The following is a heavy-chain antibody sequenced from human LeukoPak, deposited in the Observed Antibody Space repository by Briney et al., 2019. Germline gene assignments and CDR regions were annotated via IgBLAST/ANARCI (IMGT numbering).Heavy chain of an antibody. CDR2: ISSSSGTI. CDR1: GFTFSYYS. D-gene: IGHD3-10*02. J-gene: IGHJ3*02. V-gene: IGHV3-48*02. CDR3: ARDFLEGPMLYDI. Sequence: GGFLRLSCAASGFTFSYYSMNWVRQAPGKGLEWVSYISSSSGTIYYADSVKGRFTISRDNAKNSLYLQMNSLRDEDTAVYYCARDFLEGPMLYDIWGQGTLVTVSS.